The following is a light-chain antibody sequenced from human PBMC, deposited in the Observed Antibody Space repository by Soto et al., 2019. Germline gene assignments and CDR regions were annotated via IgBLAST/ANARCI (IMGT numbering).Light chain of an antibody. J-gene: IGKJ2*01. V-gene: IGKV3-20*01. CDR1: QTVSKNY. Sequence: EVVFRQSPVTVSLSPGERDTLSCGASQTVSKNYLAWYQQKPGQAPRLLIFGSSDRATGIPDRFSGSGSGTDFTLTISRLEPEDFAVYYCQQYGSSPPYTFGQGTKLEIK. CDR3: QQYGSSPPYT. CDR2: GSS.